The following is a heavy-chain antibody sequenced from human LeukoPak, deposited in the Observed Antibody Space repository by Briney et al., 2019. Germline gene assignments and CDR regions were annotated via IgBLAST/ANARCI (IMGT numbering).Heavy chain of an antibody. J-gene: IGHJ4*02. Sequence: GGSLGLSCAVSGFTVSDYYMTWVRQTPGKGLEWVSVIYTAGNTYYADSVKGRFTISRDNSKNTVYLRMNSLRAEDTAIYYCTRVRVQGGSDWVPFDYWGQGTLVAVSS. CDR1: GFTVSDYY. D-gene: IGHD6-19*01. V-gene: IGHV3-53*01. CDR2: IYTAGNT. CDR3: TRVRVQGGSDWVPFDY.